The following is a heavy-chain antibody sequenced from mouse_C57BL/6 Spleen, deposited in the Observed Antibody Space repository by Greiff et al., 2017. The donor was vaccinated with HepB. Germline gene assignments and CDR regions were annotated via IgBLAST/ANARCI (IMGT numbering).Heavy chain of an antibody. CDR1: GYSFTSYY. V-gene: IGHV1-66*01. CDR2: IYPGSGNT. D-gene: IGHD2-3*01. J-gene: IGHJ1*03. CDR3: AREFYDGYFWYFDV. Sequence: QVQLKESGPELVKPGASVKISCKASGYSFTSYYIHWVKQRPGQGLEWIGWIYPGSGNTKYNEKFKGKATLTADTSSSTAYMQLSSLTSEDSAVYYCAREFYDGYFWYFDVWGTGTTVTVSS.